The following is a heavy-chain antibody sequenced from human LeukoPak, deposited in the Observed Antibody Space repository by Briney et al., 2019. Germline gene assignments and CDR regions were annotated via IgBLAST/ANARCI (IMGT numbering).Heavy chain of an antibody. CDR1: GGSFSSYY. D-gene: IGHD1-26*01. CDR2: INHSGST. J-gene: IGHJ4*02. V-gene: IGHV4-34*01. Sequence: PSETLSLTCAVYGGSFSSYYWRLIRQPPGKGLEWIGEINHSGSTNDNPSLKSRVTISVDTSKNQFSLKLSSVTAADTAVYYCARGVRRDSGSRHFDYWGQGTLVTVSS. CDR3: ARGVRRDSGSRHFDY.